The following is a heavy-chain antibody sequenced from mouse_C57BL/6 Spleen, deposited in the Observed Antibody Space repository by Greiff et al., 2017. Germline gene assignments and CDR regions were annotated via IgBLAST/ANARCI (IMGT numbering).Heavy chain of an antibody. Sequence: QVQLQQSGAELVKPGVSVKLSCKASGYTFTEYTIHWVKQRSGQGLEWIGWFYPGSGSIKYNEKFKDKATLTADKSSSTVYMELSRLTSEDSAVYFWARHEKGGFYYGSSSWFAYWGQGTLVTVSA. CDR2: FYPGSGSI. J-gene: IGHJ3*01. V-gene: IGHV1-62-2*01. CDR1: GYTFTEYT. CDR3: ARHEKGGFYYGSSSWFAY. D-gene: IGHD1-1*01.